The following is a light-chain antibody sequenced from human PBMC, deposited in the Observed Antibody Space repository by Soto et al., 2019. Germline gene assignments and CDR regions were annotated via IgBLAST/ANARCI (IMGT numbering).Light chain of an antibody. CDR3: SSYSSSSTPYV. Sequence: QSVLTQPASVSGSPGQSITISCTGTSRDLGAYNSVSWYQQHPGKAPKLIIYEVSDRPSGVSNRFSGSKSGNAASLTISGLQAEDEADYYCSSYSSSSTPYVFGTGTKV. CDR2: EVS. CDR1: SRDLGAYNS. J-gene: IGLJ1*01. V-gene: IGLV2-14*01.